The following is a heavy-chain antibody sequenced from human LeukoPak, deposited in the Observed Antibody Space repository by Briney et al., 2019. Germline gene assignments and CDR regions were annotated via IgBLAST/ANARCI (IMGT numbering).Heavy chain of an antibody. CDR2: IYTSGST. CDR3: ARVDFWSGCFDY. Sequence: SQTLSLTCTVSGGSISSGSYYWSWIRQPAGKGLEWIGRIYTSGSTNYNPSLKSRVTISVDTSKNQFSLKLSSVTAADTAVYYCARVDFWSGCFDYWGQGILVTVSS. J-gene: IGHJ4*02. V-gene: IGHV4-61*02. D-gene: IGHD3-3*01. CDR1: GGSISSGSYY.